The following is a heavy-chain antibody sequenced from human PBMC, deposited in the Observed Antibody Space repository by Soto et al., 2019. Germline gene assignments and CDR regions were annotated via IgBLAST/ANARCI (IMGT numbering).Heavy chain of an antibody. CDR2: IYHSGST. CDR1: GGSISSGGYS. D-gene: IGHD2-2*01. Sequence: TAETLSLICAVSGGSISSGGYSWSWIRQPPGKGLEWIGYIYHSGSTYYNPSLKSRVTISVDSSKNQFSLKLSSVTAADTAVYYCARVLVPNENWFDPWGQGTLVTVSS. V-gene: IGHV4-30-2*01. CDR3: ARVLVPNENWFDP. J-gene: IGHJ5*02.